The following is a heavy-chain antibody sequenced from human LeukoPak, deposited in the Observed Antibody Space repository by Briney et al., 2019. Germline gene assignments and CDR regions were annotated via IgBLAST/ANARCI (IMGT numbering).Heavy chain of an antibody. J-gene: IGHJ6*02. CDR1: GYTFTSYA. V-gene: IGHV1-3*02. CDR2: SNAGSGNT. D-gene: IGHD6-13*01. Sequence: GASVKVSCKASGYTFTSYAMHWVRQAPGQRLEWMGWSNAGSGNTKYSQEFQGRVTITRDTSASTAYMELSSLRSEDMAVYYCAREIAAADGSYGMDVWGQGTTVTVSS. CDR3: AREIAAADGSYGMDV.